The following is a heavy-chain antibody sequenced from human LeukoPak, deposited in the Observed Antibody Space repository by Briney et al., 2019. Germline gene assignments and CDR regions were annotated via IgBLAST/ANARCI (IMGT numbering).Heavy chain of an antibody. D-gene: IGHD4-17*01. J-gene: IGHJ4*02. CDR1: GFSVSNNY. CDR2: ISTGGST. CDR3: ARGGPTVTS. Sequence: GGSLRLSCAASGFSVSNNYMSWVRQAPGKGLEWVSVISTGGSTYYSDSVKGRFTISRDNSKNTLYVQMNSLRAEDTAVYYCARGGPTVTSWGQGTLVTVSS. V-gene: IGHV3-53*01.